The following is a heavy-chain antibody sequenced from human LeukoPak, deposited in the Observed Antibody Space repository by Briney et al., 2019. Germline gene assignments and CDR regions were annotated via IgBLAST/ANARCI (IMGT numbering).Heavy chain of an antibody. CDR2: INPSGGST. D-gene: IGHD6-19*01. CDR1: GYTFTGYY. CDR3: ARGPYSGDWHFDF. J-gene: IGHJ4*02. V-gene: IGHV1-46*01. Sequence: GASVKVSCKASGYTFTGYYMHWVRQAPGQGLEWMGVINPSGGSTSYAQKFQGRVTMTRDTSTSTVSMELSSLRCEDTAVYYCARGPYSGDWHFDFWGQGTLVTVSS.